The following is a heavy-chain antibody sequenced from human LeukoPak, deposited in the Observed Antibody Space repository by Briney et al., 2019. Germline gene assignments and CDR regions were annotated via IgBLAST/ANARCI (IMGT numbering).Heavy chain of an antibody. CDR1: GGSISSYY. CDR3: ARGRGYSYGSLPFDY. V-gene: IGHV4-59*01. CDR2: IYYSGST. Sequence: SETLSLTCTVSGGSISSYYWSWIRQPPGKGLEWIGYIYYSGSTNYNPSLKSRVTISVDTSENQFSLKLSSVTAADTAVYYCARGRGYSYGSLPFDYWGQGTLVTVSS. D-gene: IGHD5-18*01. J-gene: IGHJ4*02.